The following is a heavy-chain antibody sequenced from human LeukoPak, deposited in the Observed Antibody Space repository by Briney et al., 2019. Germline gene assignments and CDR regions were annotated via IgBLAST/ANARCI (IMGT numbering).Heavy chain of an antibody. Sequence: GGSLRLSCAASGFTFSSYAMSWVRQAPGKGLEWVSAISGSGGSTYYADSVKGRFTISRDNSKNTLYLQMNSLRAEDTAVYYCAKVNPNQPDEIEYHSYYFDYWGQGTLVTVSS. CDR1: GFTFSSYA. CDR2: ISGSGGST. D-gene: IGHD2/OR15-2a*01. V-gene: IGHV3-23*01. J-gene: IGHJ4*02. CDR3: AKVNPNQPDEIEYHSYYFDY.